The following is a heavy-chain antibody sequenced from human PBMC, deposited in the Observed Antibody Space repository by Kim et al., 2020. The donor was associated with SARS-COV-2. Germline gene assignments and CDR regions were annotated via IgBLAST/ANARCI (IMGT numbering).Heavy chain of an antibody. CDR1: GFTFSSYA. J-gene: IGHJ6*03. Sequence: GGSLRLSCAASGFTFSSYAMSWVRQAPGKGLEWVSAISGSGGSTYYADSVKGRFTISRDNSKKTLYLQMNSLRAEDTAVYYCAKDLVTAITIFGVVIIGRMDVWGKGTTVTVSS. D-gene: IGHD3-3*01. CDR3: AKDLVTAITIFGVVIIGRMDV. CDR2: ISGSGGST. V-gene: IGHV3-23*01.